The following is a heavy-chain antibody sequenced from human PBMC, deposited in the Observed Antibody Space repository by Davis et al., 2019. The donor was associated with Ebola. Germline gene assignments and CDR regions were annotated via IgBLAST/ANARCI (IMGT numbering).Heavy chain of an antibody. V-gene: IGHV1-69*13. CDR2: IIPIFGTA. Sequence: SVKVSCKASGGTFSSYAISWVRQAPGQGLEWMGGIIPIFGTANYAQKFQGRVTITADESTSTAYMELSSLRSEDTAVYYCARGGVGRYCSSTSCWYNWFDPWGQGTLVTVSS. CDR3: ARGGVGRYCSSTSCWYNWFDP. D-gene: IGHD2-2*01. CDR1: GGTFSSYA. J-gene: IGHJ5*02.